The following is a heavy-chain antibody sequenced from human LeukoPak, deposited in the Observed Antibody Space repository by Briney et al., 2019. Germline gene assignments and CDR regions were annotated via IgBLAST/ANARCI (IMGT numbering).Heavy chain of an antibody. V-gene: IGHV3-74*01. Sequence: QAGGSLRLSCAASGFTFSSYWMHWVRQAPGKGLVWVSRINTDGSSTSYADSVKGRFTISRDNAKNTLYLQMNSLRAEDTAVYYCARDDPGIVVVPAAMIDYWGQGTLVTVSS. CDR2: INTDGSST. D-gene: IGHD2-2*01. CDR1: GFTFSSYW. CDR3: ARDDPGIVVVPAAMIDY. J-gene: IGHJ4*02.